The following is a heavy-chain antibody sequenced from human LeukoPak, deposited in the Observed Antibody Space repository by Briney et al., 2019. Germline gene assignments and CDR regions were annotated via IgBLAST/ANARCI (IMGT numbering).Heavy chain of an antibody. Sequence: GGSLRLPCAASGFTFSSYWMSWVRQAPGKGLEWVANIKQDGSEKYYVDSVKGRFTISRDNAKNSLYLQMNSLRAEDTAVYYCARDHRYSSSWPDAFDIWGQGTMVTVSS. V-gene: IGHV3-7*01. CDR1: GFTFSSYW. D-gene: IGHD6-13*01. CDR2: IKQDGSEK. J-gene: IGHJ3*02. CDR3: ARDHRYSSSWPDAFDI.